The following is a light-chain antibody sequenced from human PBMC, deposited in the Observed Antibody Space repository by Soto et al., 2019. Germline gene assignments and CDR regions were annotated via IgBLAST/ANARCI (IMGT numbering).Light chain of an antibody. CDR1: QSVLYSAYNKSY. J-gene: IGKJ5*01. CDR2: WAS. V-gene: IGKV4-1*01. CDR3: RQYYSTLIT. Sequence: DIALTQSPDSLALSLGERATMNCTSSQSVLYSAYNKSYLAWYQVQPGRAPKLLFSWASTRESGVPDRFSGSGSGTDFTLTISSLQAEDVAVYYCRQYYSTLITFGQGTRLEIK.